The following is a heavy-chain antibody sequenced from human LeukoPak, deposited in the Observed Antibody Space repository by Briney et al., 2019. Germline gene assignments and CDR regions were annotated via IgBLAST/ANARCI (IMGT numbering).Heavy chain of an antibody. CDR2: INPNSGGT. Sequence: LGASVKVSCKASGYTFTAYYMHWVRQAPGQGLEWMGWINPNSGGTNYAQKFQGRVTMTRDTSISTAYMELSRLRSDDTAVYYCARDQVGFVDFWSGYSPGLYYYYGMDVWGQGTTVTVSS. CDR1: GYTFTAYY. D-gene: IGHD3-3*01. J-gene: IGHJ6*02. V-gene: IGHV1-2*03. CDR3: ARDQVGFVDFWSGYSPGLYYYYGMDV.